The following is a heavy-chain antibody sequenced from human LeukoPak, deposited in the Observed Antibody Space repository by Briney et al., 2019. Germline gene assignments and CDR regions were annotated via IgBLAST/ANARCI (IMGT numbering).Heavy chain of an antibody. D-gene: IGHD3-3*01. CDR2: INPSGGST. J-gene: IGHJ6*03. CDR3: ARGGLDYDFWSGYRNYYYYYMDV. CDR1: GYTFTTYY. V-gene: IGHV1-46*01. Sequence: ASVKVSCKASGYTFTTYYVHWVRQAPGQGLEWMGIINPSGGSTTYAQKFRGRLTMTRDMSTSTVYMELSRLRSDDTAVYYCARGGLDYDFWSGYRNYYYYYMDVWGKGTTVTVSS.